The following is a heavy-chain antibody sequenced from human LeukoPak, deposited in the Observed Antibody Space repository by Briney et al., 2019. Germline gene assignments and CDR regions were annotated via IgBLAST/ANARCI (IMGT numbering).Heavy chain of an antibody. CDR1: GGYISSGSYY. CDR3: ARAPDPPDYDYDSSGNYFFDY. V-gene: IGHV4-61*02. J-gene: IGHJ4*02. CDR2: IYTSGST. Sequence: SETLSLTCTVSGGYISSGSYYWSWIRQPAGKGLEWIGRIYTSGSTNYNPSLKSRVTISVDTSKNQFSLKLSSVTAADTAVYYCARAPDPPDYDYDSSGNYFFDYWGQGTLVTVSS. D-gene: IGHD3-22*01.